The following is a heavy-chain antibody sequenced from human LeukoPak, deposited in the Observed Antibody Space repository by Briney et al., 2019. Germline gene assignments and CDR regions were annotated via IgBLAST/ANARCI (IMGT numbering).Heavy chain of an antibody. CDR3: ASYTMIGRADDY. CDR1: GFTFNYYN. CDR2: ITSSGAYI. V-gene: IGHV3-21*01. Sequence: GSLRLSCAASGFTFNYYNMNWVRQAPGKALEWVSSITSSGAYIFYADSVRGRFTISRDNAKSSLYLQMNSLRAEDTAVYYCASYTMIGRADDYWGQGTLVTVSS. J-gene: IGHJ4*02. D-gene: IGHD3-10*02.